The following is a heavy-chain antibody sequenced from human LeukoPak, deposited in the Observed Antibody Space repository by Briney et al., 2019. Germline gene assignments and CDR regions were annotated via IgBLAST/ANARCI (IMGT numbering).Heavy chain of an antibody. D-gene: IGHD3-10*01. CDR2: ISSSGSTK. Sequence: GGSLRLSCAASGFTFSDYYMSWIRQAPGEGLEWVSYISSSGSTKYYADSVKGRFTISRDNAKNSFLQMNSLRAEDTAVYYCARDGHAYGRGSPHYWGQGTLVSVSS. CDR3: ARDGHAYGRGSPHY. V-gene: IGHV3-11*01. J-gene: IGHJ4*02. CDR1: GFTFSDYY.